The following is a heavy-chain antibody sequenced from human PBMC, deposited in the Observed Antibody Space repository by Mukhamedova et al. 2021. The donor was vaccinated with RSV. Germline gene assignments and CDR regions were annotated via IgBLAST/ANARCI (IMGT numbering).Heavy chain of an antibody. J-gene: IGHJ4*02. CDR2: IRSKGKNYAT. CDR3: TSSTMNDYDLFDS. V-gene: IGHV3-73*01. Sequence: QSSGKGLEWVARIRSKGKNYATEYGASVKGRFTISRDDSKNTAYLKMNSLETEDTALYYCTSSTMNDYDLFDSWGQGTLVTVSS. D-gene: IGHD4-17*01.